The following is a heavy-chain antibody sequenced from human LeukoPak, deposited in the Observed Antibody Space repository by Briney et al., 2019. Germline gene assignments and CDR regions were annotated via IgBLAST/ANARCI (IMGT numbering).Heavy chain of an antibody. Sequence: SETLSLTCTVSGGSISSYYWSWIRQPPGKGLEWIGYIYYSGSTNYNASLTNRVTISVDTSKNQFSLKLSSVTAADTAVYYCAREPGFDSSGYLNWFDPWGQGTLVTVSS. CDR2: IYYSGST. V-gene: IGHV4-59*01. CDR1: GGSISSYY. CDR3: AREPGFDSSGYLNWFDP. J-gene: IGHJ5*02. D-gene: IGHD3-22*01.